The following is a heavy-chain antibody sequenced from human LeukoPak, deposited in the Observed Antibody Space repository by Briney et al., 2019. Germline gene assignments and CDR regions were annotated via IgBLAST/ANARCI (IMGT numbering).Heavy chain of an antibody. CDR2: IYPGDSDT. V-gene: IGHV5-51*01. Sequence: GESLKIPCQGSGYIFTSYWIGWVRQMPGKGLEWMGIIYPGDSDTRYSPSFQGQVTISVDKSISTAYLQWSSLKASDTAMYYCARSWVAGYGTVLDYWGQGTLVTVSS. J-gene: IGHJ4*02. CDR3: ARSWVAGYGTVLDY. D-gene: IGHD6-19*01. CDR1: GYIFTSYW.